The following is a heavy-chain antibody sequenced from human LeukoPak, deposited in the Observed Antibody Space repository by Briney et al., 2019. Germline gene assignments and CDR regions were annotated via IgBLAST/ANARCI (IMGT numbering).Heavy chain of an antibody. Sequence: PGGSLRLSCAASGFTFSNYAMSWVRQAPGKGLEWVSAISGRGGSTYYADSVKGHFTISRDNSRNTPYLQMNSLRAEATAVYYCAKRAGVPYYYGSGSPEAPIDYWGQGALVTVSS. V-gene: IGHV3-23*01. J-gene: IGHJ4*02. D-gene: IGHD3-10*01. CDR2: ISGRGGST. CDR3: AKRAGVPYYYGSGSPEAPIDY. CDR1: GFTFSNYA.